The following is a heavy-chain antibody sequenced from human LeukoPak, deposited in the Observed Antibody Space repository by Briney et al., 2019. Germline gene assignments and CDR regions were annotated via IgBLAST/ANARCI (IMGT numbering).Heavy chain of an antibody. J-gene: IGHJ4*02. CDR1: GHTFTSYY. D-gene: IGHD1-26*01. CDR2: INPSGGST. Sequence: ASVKVSCKASGHTFTSYYMHWMRQAPGQGLEWMGIINPSGGSTSYAHKFQGRVTMTRDTSTSTVYMELSSLRSEDTAVYYCARPPDSGRYAYYFDYWGQGTLVTVSS. V-gene: IGHV1-46*01. CDR3: ARPPDSGRYAYYFDY.